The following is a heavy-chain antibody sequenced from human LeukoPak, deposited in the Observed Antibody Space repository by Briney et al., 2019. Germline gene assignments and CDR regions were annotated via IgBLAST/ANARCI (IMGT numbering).Heavy chain of an antibody. D-gene: IGHD3-10*01. CDR1: GFTFSAYT. CDR3: VRDYLGESGAGGC. J-gene: IGHJ4*02. Sequence: PGGCLRLSCAASGFTFSAYTMNWVRQAPGKGLEWVSSISPGGQHTFHADSVKGRFIISRDNAKNTVFMQMNSLRDEDTAIYYCVRDYLGESGAGGCWGQGALVTV. CDR2: ISPGGQHT. V-gene: IGHV3-21*01.